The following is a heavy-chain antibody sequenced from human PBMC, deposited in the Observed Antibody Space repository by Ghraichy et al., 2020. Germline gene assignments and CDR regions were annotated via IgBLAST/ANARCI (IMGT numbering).Heavy chain of an antibody. J-gene: IGHJ3*02. D-gene: IGHD1-14*01. V-gene: IGHV4-34*01. CDR2: INHSGST. CDR3: ATAKPIALRTFDI. Sequence: SETLSLTCAVYGGSFSGYYWSWIRQPPGKGLEWIGEINHSGSTNYNPSLKSRVTISVDTSKNQFSLKLSSVTAADTAVYYCATAKPIALRTFDIWGQGTMVTVSS. CDR1: GGSFSGYY.